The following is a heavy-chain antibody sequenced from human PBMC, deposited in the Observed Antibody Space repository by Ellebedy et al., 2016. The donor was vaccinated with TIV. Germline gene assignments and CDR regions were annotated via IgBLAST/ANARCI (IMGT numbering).Heavy chain of an antibody. Sequence: GESLKISCVASGFSFSNYGMHWVRQAPGKGLECVAVIWFKGRDRHYADSVKGCFTISRDNSKSTWYLQMNSLRVEDTAVYYCARDEGRDAAMDVWGLGTTVTVSS. CDR1: GFSFSNYG. CDR2: IWFKGRDR. CDR3: ARDEGRDAAMDV. V-gene: IGHV3-33*01. J-gene: IGHJ6*02. D-gene: IGHD5-24*01.